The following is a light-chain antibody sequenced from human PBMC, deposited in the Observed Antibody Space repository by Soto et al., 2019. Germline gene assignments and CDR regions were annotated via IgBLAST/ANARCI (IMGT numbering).Light chain of an antibody. CDR1: QSVTRY. J-gene: IGKJ4*01. V-gene: IGKV3-11*01. CDR2: DAS. CDR3: QQRSDWPPL. Sequence: EIVLTQSPATLSLSPGERATLSCRASQSVTRYLAWYQQKPGQAPRLLIYDASKRATGVPARFSGSGSGTEFTLTISSLEPEDFAVYYCQQRSDWPPLFGGGTKVEIK.